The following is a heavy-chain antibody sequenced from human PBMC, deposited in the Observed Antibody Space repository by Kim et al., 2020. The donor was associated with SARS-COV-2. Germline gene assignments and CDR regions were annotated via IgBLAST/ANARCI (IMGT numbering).Heavy chain of an antibody. Sequence: GGSLRLSCVASGLTFGTYPMTWVRQAPGKGLEWVSIIGSSGGDIHYADSVKGRFTISRDNSKNTLSLQMNSLRAEDTAVYYCANYHDCDTWGKGTLVTFS. CDR2: IGSSGGDI. CDR3: ANYHDCDT. J-gene: IGHJ1*01. V-gene: IGHV3-23*01. D-gene: IGHD3-3*01. CDR1: GLTFGTYP.